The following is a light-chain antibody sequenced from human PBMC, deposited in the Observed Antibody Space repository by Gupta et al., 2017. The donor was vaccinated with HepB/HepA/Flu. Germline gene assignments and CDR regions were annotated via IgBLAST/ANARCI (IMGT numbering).Light chain of an antibody. CDR3: QQRYSTPRT. V-gene: IGKV1-39*01. Sequence: DIQMTQSPSSLSASVGDRVTITCRASQNISSYLNWYQQKPGKAPKLLIYAASSLQSGVPSRFSGSGSGTDFTLTISSLQPEDFATYYCQQRYSTPRTFGQGTKVEIK. CDR1: QNISSY. J-gene: IGKJ1*01. CDR2: AAS.